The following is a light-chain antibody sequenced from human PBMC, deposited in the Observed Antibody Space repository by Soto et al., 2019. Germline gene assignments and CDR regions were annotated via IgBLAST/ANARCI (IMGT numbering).Light chain of an antibody. J-gene: IGKJ1*01. V-gene: IGKV1-33*01. CDR2: DAS. Sequence: DIQMTQSPSSLSASVGDRVTITCQASQDTSNYLNWYQQKPGKAPKLLIYDASNLETGVPSRFSGSGSGTDFNLTISSVQPEDIATYYCQQYDSLPRTFGQGTKVEIK. CDR1: QDTSNY. CDR3: QQYDSLPRT.